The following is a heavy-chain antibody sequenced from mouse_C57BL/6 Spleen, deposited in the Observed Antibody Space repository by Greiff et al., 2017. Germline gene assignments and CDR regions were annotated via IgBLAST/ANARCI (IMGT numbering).Heavy chain of an antibody. CDR1: GFYIKDYY. J-gene: IGHJ1*03. CDR2: IDPEDGDT. V-gene: IGHV14-1*01. Sequence: EVQLQQSGAELVRPGASVKLSCTASGFYIKDYYMHWVTQRPEQGLEWIGRIDPEDGDTDYAPKFQGKATMAADTSSNTGYLQLSSLTSGDTAVYYWTTRGGVAPGWYFDVWGTGTTVTVSS. D-gene: IGHD1-1*01. CDR3: TTRGGVAPGWYFDV.